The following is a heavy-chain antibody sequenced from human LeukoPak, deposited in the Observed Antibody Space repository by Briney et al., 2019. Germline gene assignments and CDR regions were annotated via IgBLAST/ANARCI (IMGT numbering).Heavy chain of an antibody. D-gene: IGHD3-16*02. CDR1: GYSFTSYW. V-gene: IGHV5-51*01. Sequence: GESLKISCKGSGYSFTSYWIGWVRQMPGKGLEWMGIIYPGGSDTRYSPSFQGQVTISADKSISTAYLQWSSLKASDTAMYYCARGGVVYGGVIVGTPPDAFDVWGQGTMVTVSS. CDR2: IYPGGSDT. CDR3: ARGGVVYGGVIVGTPPDAFDV. J-gene: IGHJ3*01.